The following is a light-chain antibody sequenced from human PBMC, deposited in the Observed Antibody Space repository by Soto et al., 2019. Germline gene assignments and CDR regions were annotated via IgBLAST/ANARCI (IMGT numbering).Light chain of an antibody. CDR2: GAS. CDR1: QSVITSF. V-gene: IGKV3-20*01. J-gene: IGKJ2*01. CDR3: RQYGMSLPFT. Sequence: EIVLTQSPGTLSLSPGERATLSCRASQSVITSFLAWFQQKPGQAPRLLIYGASSMATGIPDRFSGSGSGTDFALTISRLEPEDSAVYYYRQYGMSLPFTFGQGTKLE.